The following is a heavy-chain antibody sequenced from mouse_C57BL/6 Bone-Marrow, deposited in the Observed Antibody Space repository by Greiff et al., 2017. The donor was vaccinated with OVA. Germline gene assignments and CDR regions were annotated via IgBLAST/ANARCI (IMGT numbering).Heavy chain of an antibody. V-gene: IGHV5-6*01. CDR1: GFTFSSYG. Sequence: EVQVVESGGDLVKPGGSLKLSCAASGFTFSSYGMSWVRQTPDKRLEWVATISSGGSYTYYPDSVKGRFTISRDNAKNTLYLQMSSLKSEDTAMYYCARGWLLRPAWFAYWGQGTLVTVSA. CDR3: ARGWLLRPAWFAY. J-gene: IGHJ3*01. CDR2: ISSGGSYT. D-gene: IGHD2-3*01.